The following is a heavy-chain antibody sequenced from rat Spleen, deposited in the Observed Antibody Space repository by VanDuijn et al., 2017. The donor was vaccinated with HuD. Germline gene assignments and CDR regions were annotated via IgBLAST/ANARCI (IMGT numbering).Heavy chain of an antibody. CDR2: IWNTGGT. CDR1: GFSFTDYS. Sequence: EVQLKESGPGLVQPSQTLSLTCTVSGFSFTDYSLHWVRQPPGKGLEWMGVIWNTGGTQYNSALKSRLSINKDTSKSQVFLKMNSLQTEDTATYYCARDTVYGYGFAYWGQGTLVTVSS. V-gene: IGHV2S63*01. CDR3: ARDTVYGYGFAY. D-gene: IGHD1-7*01. J-gene: IGHJ3*01.